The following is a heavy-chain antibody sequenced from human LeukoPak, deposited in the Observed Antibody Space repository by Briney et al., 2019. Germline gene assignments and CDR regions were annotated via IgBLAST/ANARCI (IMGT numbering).Heavy chain of an antibody. Sequence: GGSLRLSGAASGFTFSSYAMSWVRQAPGKGLEWVSAISGSGGSTYYADSVKGRFTISRDNSKNTLYLQMNSLRAEDTAVYYCAKGPTIFVGFDPWGQGTLVTVSS. CDR1: GFTFSSYA. CDR2: ISGSGGST. D-gene: IGHD3-3*01. CDR3: AKGPTIFVGFDP. J-gene: IGHJ5*02. V-gene: IGHV3-23*01.